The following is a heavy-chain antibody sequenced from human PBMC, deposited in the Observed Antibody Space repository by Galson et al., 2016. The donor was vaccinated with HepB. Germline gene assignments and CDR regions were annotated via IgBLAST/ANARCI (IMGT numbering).Heavy chain of an antibody. CDR2: INAGNGNT. Sequence: SVKVSCKASGYTFTSYAMHWVRQAPGQRLEWMGWINAGNGNTKYSQEFQGRVTITRDTSARTAYMELSSLRSEDTAVYYCARWCSSTSCHGGMDVWGQGTTVTVSS. J-gene: IGHJ6*02. CDR1: GYTFTSYA. CDR3: ARWCSSTSCHGGMDV. V-gene: IGHV1-3*01. D-gene: IGHD2-2*01.